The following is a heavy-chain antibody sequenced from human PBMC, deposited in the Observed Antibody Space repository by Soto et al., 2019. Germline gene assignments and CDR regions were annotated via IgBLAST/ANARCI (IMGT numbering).Heavy chain of an antibody. V-gene: IGHV1-8*01. CDR2: MNPNSGNT. J-gene: IGHJ3*02. Sequence: ASVKVSCKASGYTLTSYDINWVRQATGQGLEWMGWMNPNSGNTGYAQKFQGRVTMTRNTSISTAYMELSSLRSEDTAVYYCARGLVATIIAFDIWGQGTMVTVSS. D-gene: IGHD5-12*01. CDR3: ARGLVATIIAFDI. CDR1: GYTLTSYD.